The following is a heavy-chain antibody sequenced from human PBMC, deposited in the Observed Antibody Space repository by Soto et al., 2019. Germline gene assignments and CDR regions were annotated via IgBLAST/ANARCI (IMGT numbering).Heavy chain of an antibody. V-gene: IGHV4-39*01. CDR3: ARHLREYYDSSGYYPPAY. J-gene: IGHJ4*02. Sequence: SETLSLTCTVSGGSISSSSYYWGWIRQPPGKGLEWIGSIYYSGSTYYNPSLKSRVTISVDTSKNQFSLKLSSVTAADTAVYYCARHLREYYDSSGYYPPAYWGQGTLVTVSS. CDR2: IYYSGST. D-gene: IGHD3-22*01. CDR1: GGSISSSSYY.